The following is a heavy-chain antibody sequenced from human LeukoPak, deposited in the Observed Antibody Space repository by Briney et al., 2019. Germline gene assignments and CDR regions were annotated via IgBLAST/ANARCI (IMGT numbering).Heavy chain of an antibody. V-gene: IGHV4-39*01. CDR2: MYYTGST. D-gene: IGHD5-18*01. Sequence: SETLPLTCTVSGGSTASSSHYWGWIRQSPGKGLEWIAIMYYTGSTYYNPPLKSRVSISVDTSRNQFSLKLTSVTAADTAIYYCARHRIQPPVLMDVWGQGTTVALSS. J-gene: IGHJ6*02. CDR3: ARHRIQPPVLMDV. CDR1: GGSTASSSHY.